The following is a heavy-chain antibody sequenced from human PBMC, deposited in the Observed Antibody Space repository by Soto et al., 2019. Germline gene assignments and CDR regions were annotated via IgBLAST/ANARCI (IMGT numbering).Heavy chain of an antibody. CDR3: ARSLPHYDSNSYREYFQH. V-gene: IGHV4-59*01. D-gene: IGHD3-22*01. CDR2: IYYSGST. CDR1: GGSISGYY. J-gene: IGHJ1*01. Sequence: TLSLTCTVSGGSISGYYWSWIRQSPGKGLEWIGYIYYSGSTNYNPSLKSRVTISLDTSKNQFSLKLSSVTAADTAVYYCARSLPHYDSNSYREYFQHWGQGTLVTVSP.